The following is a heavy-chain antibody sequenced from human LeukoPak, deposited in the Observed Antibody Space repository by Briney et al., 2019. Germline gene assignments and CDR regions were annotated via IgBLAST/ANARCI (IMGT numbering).Heavy chain of an antibody. D-gene: IGHD3-9*01. J-gene: IGHJ4*02. CDR3: ARGLARYDS. V-gene: IGHV1-8*01. CDR1: SYTFTSYN. CDR2: MNPKTGNT. Sequence: ASVKVSCKASSYTFTSYNINWVRQAPGQGLEWIGWMNPKTGNTGYAQKFQGRVSLTRYTVIRSAYMELTSVTSEDTAVYYCARGLARYDSWGQGTLVVVSS.